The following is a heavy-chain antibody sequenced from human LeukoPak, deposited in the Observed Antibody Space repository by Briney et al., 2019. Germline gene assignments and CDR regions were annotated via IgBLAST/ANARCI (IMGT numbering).Heavy chain of an antibody. V-gene: IGHV3-66*01. J-gene: IGHJ4*02. D-gene: IGHD3-22*01. CDR3: ARDPKYYYDSSGYFP. CDR1: GFTVSSNY. Sequence: QAGGPLRLSCAASGFTVSSNYMSWVRQAPGKGLEWVSVIYSGGSTYYADSVKGRFTISRDNSKNTLYLQMNSLRAEDTAVYYCARDPKYYYDSSGYFPWGQGTLVTVSS. CDR2: IYSGGST.